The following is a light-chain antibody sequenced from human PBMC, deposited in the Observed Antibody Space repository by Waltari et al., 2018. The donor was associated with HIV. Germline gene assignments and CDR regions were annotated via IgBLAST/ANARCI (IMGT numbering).Light chain of an antibody. CDR1: RSNIGAGYD. CDR3: HSYDSSLSAYV. V-gene: IGLV1-40*01. CDR2: GYN. J-gene: IGLJ1*01. Sequence: QSVLTQPPSVSGAPGPRVTIPCTRSRSNIGAGYDVPCYQQLPATAPNVVIYGYNNRPSGVPDRFSGSKSGTSATSASLAITGLQAEDEADYYCHSYDSSLSAYVFGTGTNVAVL.